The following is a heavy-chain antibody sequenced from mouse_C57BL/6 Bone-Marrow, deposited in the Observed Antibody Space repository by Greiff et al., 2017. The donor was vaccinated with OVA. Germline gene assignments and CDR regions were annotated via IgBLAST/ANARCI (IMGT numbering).Heavy chain of an antibody. CDR2: FYPGSGSI. V-gene: IGHV1-62-2*01. D-gene: IGHD1-1*01. J-gene: IGHJ3*01. Sequence: QVQLKESGAELVKPGASVKLSCKASGYTFTEYTIHWVKQRSGQGLEWIGRFYPGSGSIKYNEKFKDKATLTADKSSSTVYMELSRLTSEDSAVYFCARHDPPYYYGSSYGFAYWGQGTLVTVSA. CDR1: GYTFTEYT. CDR3: ARHDPPYYYGSSYGFAY.